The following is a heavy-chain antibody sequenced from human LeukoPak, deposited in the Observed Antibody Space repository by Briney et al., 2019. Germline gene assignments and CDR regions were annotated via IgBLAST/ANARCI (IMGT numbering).Heavy chain of an antibody. V-gene: IGHV3-7*01. CDR2: INEDGSEK. D-gene: IGHD1-1*01. CDR1: GFTFTSYW. CDR3: ARYTSPFDY. Sequence: GGSLRLSCAASGFTFTSYWMSWVRQAPGKGLEWVANINEDGSEKHYVDSVKGRFTISRDNAKNSLYLQMNSLRAEDTAVFYCARYTSPFDYWGQGTLVTVSS. J-gene: IGHJ4*02.